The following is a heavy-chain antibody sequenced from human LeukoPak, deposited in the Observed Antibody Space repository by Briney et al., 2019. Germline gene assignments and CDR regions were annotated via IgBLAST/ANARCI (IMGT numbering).Heavy chain of an antibody. V-gene: IGHV4-38-2*02. J-gene: IGHJ4*02. Sequence: PSETLSLTCIVSGYSISSGYYWGWIRQPPGKGLEWIGSITHSGIPYYSPSLRSRVTISLDASKNQFSLKLTSVTAADTAVYYCAHYDYVWGSYRPYFDYWGQGTLVTVSS. CDR3: AHYDYVWGSYRPYFDY. CDR2: ITHSGIP. D-gene: IGHD3-16*02. CDR1: GYSISSGYY.